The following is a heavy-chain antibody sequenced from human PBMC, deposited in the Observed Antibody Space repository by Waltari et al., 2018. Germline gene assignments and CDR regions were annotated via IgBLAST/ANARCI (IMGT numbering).Heavy chain of an antibody. CDR2: ISSESSYT. D-gene: IGHD5-18*01. Sequence: QVQLVESGGGLVKPGGSLRLSCAASGFTFSDYYMSWIRQAPGKGLEWVSHISSESSYTNYADSVKGRFAISRDNAKNSLYLQMNSLRAEDTAVYYCARPSNTAMVTSYWYMDVWGKGTTVTVSS. CDR3: ARPSNTAMVTSYWYMDV. CDR1: GFTFSDYY. J-gene: IGHJ6*03. V-gene: IGHV3-11*06.